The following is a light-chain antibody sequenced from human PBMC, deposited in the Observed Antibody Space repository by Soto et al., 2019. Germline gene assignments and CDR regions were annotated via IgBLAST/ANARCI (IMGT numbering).Light chain of an antibody. J-gene: IGLJ1*01. Sequence: QSALTQPASVSASPGQSITISCTGTSSDVGGYNYVSWYQQYPGKVPKLIIFEVTHRPSGVSSRFSGSKSGDTASLTISGLQPEEEADYYCSSYTGSSSLVFGTGTKLTVL. V-gene: IGLV2-14*01. CDR3: SSYTGSSSLV. CDR1: SSDVGGYNY. CDR2: EVT.